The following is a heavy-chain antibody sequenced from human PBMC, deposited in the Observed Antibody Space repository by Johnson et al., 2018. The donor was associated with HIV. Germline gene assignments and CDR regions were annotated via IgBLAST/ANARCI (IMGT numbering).Heavy chain of an antibody. CDR2: ISGTGGTI. J-gene: IGHJ3*01. V-gene: IGHV3-23*04. D-gene: IGHD5-12*01. CDR3: VKGRGYDYDALDF. Sequence: VQLVESGGGLVQPGGSLRMSCVASGFTFSTYGMTWVRQAPGKGLEWVSAISGTGGTIYYADYVRGRFSISRDKSKDTLYLQMSSLRAEDTAVYYCVKGRGYDYDALDFWGQGTMVTVSS. CDR1: GFTFSTYG.